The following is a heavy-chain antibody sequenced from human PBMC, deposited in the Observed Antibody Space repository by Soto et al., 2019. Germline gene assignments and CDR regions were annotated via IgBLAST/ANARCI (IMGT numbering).Heavy chain of an antibody. CDR1: GFTFSSYA. Sequence: GGSLRLSCAASGFTFSSYAMSWVRQAPGKGLEWVSAISGSGGSTYYADSVKGRFTISRDNSKNTLYLQMNSLRAEDTAVYYCAKDRRSPTRLNWFDPWGQGTLVTVSS. V-gene: IGHV3-23*01. J-gene: IGHJ5*02. CDR3: AKDRRSPTRLNWFDP. D-gene: IGHD2-15*01. CDR2: ISGSGGST.